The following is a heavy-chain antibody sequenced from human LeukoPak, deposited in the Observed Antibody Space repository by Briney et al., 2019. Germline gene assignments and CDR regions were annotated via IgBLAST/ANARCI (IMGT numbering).Heavy chain of an antibody. D-gene: IGHD2-21*01. CDR3: ARSNRYYYYGMDV. Sequence: PSETLSLTCSVSGGSIISGSYYWGWIRQPPGKGLEWIGSMHYSGSTYYSPSLKSRVTMSADTSKNQFSLKLNSVTAADTAVYYCARSNRYYYYGMDVWGQGTTVTVSS. CDR2: MHYSGST. J-gene: IGHJ6*02. V-gene: IGHV4-39*01. CDR1: GGSIISGSYY.